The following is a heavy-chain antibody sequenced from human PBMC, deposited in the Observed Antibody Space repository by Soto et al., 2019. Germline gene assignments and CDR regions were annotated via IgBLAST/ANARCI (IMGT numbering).Heavy chain of an antibody. J-gene: IGHJ4*02. D-gene: IGHD3-10*01. CDR3: TRDIGGKGAY. CDR2: IDEYGSTI. V-gene: IGHV3-74*01. Sequence: VQLVESGGGLVQPGGSLRLSCAASGFTFSSYWMHCVRQVPGKGLLWVSRIDEYGSTINYADSVKGRFTISRDNARNTLYLEMNSLRAEDTALYYGTRDIGGKGAYWGPGTLVTVSS. CDR1: GFTFSSYW.